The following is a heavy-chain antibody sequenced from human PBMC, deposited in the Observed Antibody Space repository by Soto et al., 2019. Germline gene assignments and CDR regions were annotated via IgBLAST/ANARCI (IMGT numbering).Heavy chain of an antibody. CDR3: ARGNSGLRAFDV. CDR1: GDSVSNTNAA. Sequence: PSQTLSLTCAISGDSVSNTNAAWGWIRQSPSRGLEWLGRTYYRSKWRIDYALSVRSRININPDTSKNQLSLQLISVTPEDTAVYYCARGNSGLRAFDVWGQGTTVTVSS. V-gene: IGHV6-1*01. D-gene: IGHD6-19*01. CDR2: TYYRSKWRI. J-gene: IGHJ3*01.